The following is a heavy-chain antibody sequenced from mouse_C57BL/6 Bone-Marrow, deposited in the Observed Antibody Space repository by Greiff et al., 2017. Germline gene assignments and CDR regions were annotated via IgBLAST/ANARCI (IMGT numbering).Heavy chain of an antibody. CDR3: ARMGWFCAY. J-gene: IGHJ3*01. D-gene: IGHD1-1*02. CDR1: GFTFSSYG. Sequence: EVMLVESGGDLVKPGGSLKLSCAASGFTFSSYGLSWVRQTPDKRLEWVATISSGGSYPYYPDSVKGRFTISRDNAKNTLYLQMSSLKSEDTAMYYCARMGWFCAYWGQGTLVTVSA. CDR2: ISSGGSYP. V-gene: IGHV5-6*01.